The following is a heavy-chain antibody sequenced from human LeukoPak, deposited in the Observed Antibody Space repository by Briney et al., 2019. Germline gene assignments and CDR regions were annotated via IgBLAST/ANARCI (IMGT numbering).Heavy chain of an antibody. CDR2: IYYSGST. V-gene: IGHV4-61*08. Sequence: SQTLSLTCTVSGGSISSGGYYWSWIRQHPGKGLEWIGYIYYSGSTNYNPSLKSRVTISVDTSKNQFSLKLSSVTAADTAVYYCARGPPYYDILTGYKSFGMDVWGQGTTVTVSS. CDR3: ARGPPYYDILTGYKSFGMDV. CDR1: GGSISSGGYY. J-gene: IGHJ6*02. D-gene: IGHD3-9*01.